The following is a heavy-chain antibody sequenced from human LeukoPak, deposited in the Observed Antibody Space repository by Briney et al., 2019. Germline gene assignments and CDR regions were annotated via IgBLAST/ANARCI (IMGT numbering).Heavy chain of an antibody. CDR1: GYTFTSYG. J-gene: IGHJ6*03. D-gene: IGHD6-13*01. V-gene: IGHV1-18*01. CDR3: ARIAAAVSSGYYMDV. CDR2: ISAYNGNT. Sequence: GASVKVSCKASGYTFTSYGISWVRQAPGQGLEWMGWISAYNGNTNYAQKLQGRVTMTTDTSTSTAYMELRSLRSDDTAVYYCARIAAAVSSGYYMDVWGKGTTVTVSS.